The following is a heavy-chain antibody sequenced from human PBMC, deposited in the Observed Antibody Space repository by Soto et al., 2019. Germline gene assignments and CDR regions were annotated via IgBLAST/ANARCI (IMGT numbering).Heavy chain of an antibody. CDR1: GFTFSSYA. J-gene: IGHJ4*02. CDR2: ISYDGSNK. CDR3: ARDGTNYDILTGYYSARYYFDY. V-gene: IGHV3-30-3*01. D-gene: IGHD3-9*01. Sequence: GGSLRLSCAASGFTFSSYAMHWVRQAPGKGLEWVAVISYDGSNKYYADSVKGRFTISRDNSKNTLYLQMNSLRAEDTAVYYCARDGTNYDILTGYYSARYYFDYWGQGTLVTVSS.